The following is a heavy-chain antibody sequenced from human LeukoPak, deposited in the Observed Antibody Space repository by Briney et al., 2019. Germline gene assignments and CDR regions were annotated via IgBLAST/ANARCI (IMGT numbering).Heavy chain of an antibody. CDR1: GFTFSSYD. CDR2: IATAGDT. Sequence: GGSLRLSCAASGFTFSSYDMHWVRQGTGKGLEWVSTIATAGDTYYPTSVKGRFTISRENAKNSFYLQMNSLRAGDTAVYYCAREGIAAASDAFDIWGQGTMVTVSS. V-gene: IGHV3-13*01. J-gene: IGHJ3*02. CDR3: AREGIAAASDAFDI. D-gene: IGHD6-13*01.